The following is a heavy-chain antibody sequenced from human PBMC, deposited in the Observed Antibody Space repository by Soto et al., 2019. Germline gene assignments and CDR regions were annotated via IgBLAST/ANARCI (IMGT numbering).Heavy chain of an antibody. CDR3: ALTGRWVRPNDYFDY. CDR2: IYWDDDK. CDR1: GFSLTASGMG. J-gene: IGHJ4*02. Sequence: QITLRESGPMLVKPTQTLTLTCAYSGFSLTASGMGVGWIRQPPGKALEWLAFIYWDDDKRYSPSLKNRLTITLDTSQNQVVLTMTNMDPVDTATYYSALTGRWVRPNDYFDYWGQGTLVTVSS. D-gene: IGHD1-1*01. V-gene: IGHV2-5*02.